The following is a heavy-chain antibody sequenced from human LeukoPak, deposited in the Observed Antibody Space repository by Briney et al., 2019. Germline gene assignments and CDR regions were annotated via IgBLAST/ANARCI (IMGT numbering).Heavy chain of an antibody. CDR2: ISSSSNYI. CDR3: ARVSILIVPYYAFDI. J-gene: IGHJ3*02. CDR1: GFSFSSYS. Sequence: PGGSLRLSCAASGFSFSSYSMKWVRQAPGKGLEWVSSISSSSNYIYYADSVKGRSTISRDNAKNSLYLQMNSLRAEDTAVYYCARVSILIVPYYAFDIWGQGTMVTVSS. V-gene: IGHV3-21*01. D-gene: IGHD2/OR15-2a*01.